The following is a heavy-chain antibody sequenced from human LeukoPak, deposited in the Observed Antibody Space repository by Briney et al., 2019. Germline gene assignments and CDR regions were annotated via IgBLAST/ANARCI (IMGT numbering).Heavy chain of an antibody. CDR3: ASEYYDSSGYTR. CDR2: ISYDGSNK. Sequence: PGRSLRLSCAASGFTFSSYAMHWVRQAPGKGLEWVAVISYDGSNKYYADSVKGRFTISRDNSKNTLYLQMNSLRAEDTAVYYCASEYYDSSGYTRWGQGTLVTVSS. CDR1: GFTFSSYA. J-gene: IGHJ4*02. V-gene: IGHV3-30*04. D-gene: IGHD3-22*01.